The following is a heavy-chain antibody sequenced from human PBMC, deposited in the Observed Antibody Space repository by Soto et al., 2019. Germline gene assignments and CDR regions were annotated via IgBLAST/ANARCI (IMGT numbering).Heavy chain of an antibody. CDR2: VAQSGYI. Sequence: QVQLQESGPGLVKPSGTLSLTCTVSSGSITSSLWWSWVRQSPGKGLEWIGEVAQSGYIHSIPSLQSRVTISLDKSTNRFSLRLTSVTAADTAVYYCARNRYGGYDFDSWGQVSLVTVSS. D-gene: IGHD5-12*01. J-gene: IGHJ4*02. V-gene: IGHV4-4*02. CDR1: SGSITSSLW. CDR3: ARNRYGGYDFDS.